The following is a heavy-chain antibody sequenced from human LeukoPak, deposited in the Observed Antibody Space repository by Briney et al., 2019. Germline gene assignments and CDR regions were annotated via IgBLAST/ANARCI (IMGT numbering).Heavy chain of an antibody. CDR3: ARNIGYCSSTSCVYYYMDV. V-gene: IGHV1-69*13. Sequence: GASVKVSCKASGGTFSSYAISWVRQAPGQGLEWMGGIIPIFGTANYAQKFQGRVTITADESTSTAYMELSSLRSEDTAVYYCARNIGYCSSTSCVYYYMDVWGKGTTVTVSS. CDR1: GGTFSSYA. J-gene: IGHJ6*03. D-gene: IGHD2-2*03. CDR2: IIPIFGTA.